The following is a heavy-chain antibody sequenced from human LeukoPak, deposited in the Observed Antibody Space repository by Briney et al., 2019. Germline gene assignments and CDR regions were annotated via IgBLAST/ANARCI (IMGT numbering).Heavy chain of an antibody. D-gene: IGHD6-13*01. CDR2: ISYDGSNK. Sequence: GGSLRLSCAASGFTFSSYAMHWVRQAPGKGLEWVAVISYDGSNKYYADSVKGRFTISRDNSKNTLYLQMNSLRAEDTAVYYCARAHSSWSPGEFDYWGQGTLVTVSS. CDR3: ARAHSSWSPGEFDY. V-gene: IGHV3-30-3*01. J-gene: IGHJ4*02. CDR1: GFTFSSYA.